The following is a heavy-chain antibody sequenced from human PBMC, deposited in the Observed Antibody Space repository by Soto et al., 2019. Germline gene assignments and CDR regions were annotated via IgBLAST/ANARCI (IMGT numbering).Heavy chain of an antibody. CDR2: VSAYNRNT. D-gene: IGHD1-26*01. CDR3: ARERQWESLPY. CDR1: GYTFRNYG. Sequence: QVQLVQSGAEVKKPGASVKVSCEAYGYTFRNYGITWVRQAPGQGLGWMGWVSAYNRNTNYAQKFQERVTMTTDTSTSTAYMELRSLRSDDTAIYFGARERQWESLPYWGQGTLVTVSS. V-gene: IGHV1-18*01. J-gene: IGHJ4*02.